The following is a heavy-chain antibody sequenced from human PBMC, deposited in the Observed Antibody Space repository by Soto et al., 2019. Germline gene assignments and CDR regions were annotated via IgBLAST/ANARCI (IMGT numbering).Heavy chain of an antibody. V-gene: IGHV4-39*01. CDR3: ASLMVRGVIITRGPFDP. Sequence: SETLSLTCTVSGGSISSSSYYWGWIRQPPGKGLEWIGSIYYSGSTYYNPSLKSRVTISVDTSKNQFSLKLGSVTAADTAVYYCASLMVRGVIITRGPFDPWGQGTLVTVSS. J-gene: IGHJ5*02. D-gene: IGHD3-10*01. CDR2: IYYSGST. CDR1: GGSISSSSYY.